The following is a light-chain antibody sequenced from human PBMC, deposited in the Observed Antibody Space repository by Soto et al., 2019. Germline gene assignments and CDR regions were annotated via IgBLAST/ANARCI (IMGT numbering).Light chain of an antibody. V-gene: IGKV1-5*03. CDR2: KAS. Sequence: DIQMTQSPSTLSASVGDRVTITCRASPSISSWFAWYQQKPGKAPKLLIYKASSLESGVPSRFSGSGSGTEFTLTISSLQPDDFATYYCQQYNSYSPEWTFGQGTKVEIK. CDR1: PSISSW. CDR3: QQYNSYSPEWT. J-gene: IGKJ1*01.